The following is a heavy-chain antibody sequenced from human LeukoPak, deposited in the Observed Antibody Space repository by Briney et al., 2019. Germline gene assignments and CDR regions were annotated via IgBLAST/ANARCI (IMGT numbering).Heavy chain of an antibody. V-gene: IGHV7-4-1*02. Sequence: ASVKVSCKASGYTFTSYAMNCVRQAPGQGLEWMGWINTNTGNPTYAQGFTGRFVFSLDTSVSTAHLQISSLKAEDTAVYYCARVSPAVWQWLVQSPDYYYMDVWGKGTTVTVSS. CDR2: INTNTGNP. D-gene: IGHD6-19*01. CDR1: GYTFTSYA. J-gene: IGHJ6*03. CDR3: ARVSPAVWQWLVQSPDYYYMDV.